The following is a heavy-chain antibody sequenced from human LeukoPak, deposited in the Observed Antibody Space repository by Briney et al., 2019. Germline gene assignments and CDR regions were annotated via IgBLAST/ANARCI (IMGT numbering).Heavy chain of an antibody. J-gene: IGHJ4*02. CDR1: GGSISSYY. CDR2: IYYSGST. Sequence: PSETLSLTCTVSGGSISSYYWSWIRQPPGKGLEWIGHIYYSGSTNYNPSLKSRVTISVDTSKNQFSLKLSSVTAADTAVYYCARQGIAAAGVIDYWGQGTLVTVSS. D-gene: IGHD6-13*01. V-gene: IGHV4-59*08. CDR3: ARQGIAAAGVIDY.